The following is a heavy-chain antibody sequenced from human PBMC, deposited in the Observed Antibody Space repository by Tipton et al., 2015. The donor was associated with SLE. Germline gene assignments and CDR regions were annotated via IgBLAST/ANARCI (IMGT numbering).Heavy chain of an antibody. CDR3: AKEGSCSIWSCYGGLDRQFFDHMAV. D-gene: IGHD2-2*01. J-gene: IGHJ6*03. V-gene: IGHV3-43*02. CDR1: GFNFGDYA. CDR2: ITWDGRVS. Sequence: SLRLSCAASGFNFGDYAMHWVRQVPGKALEWISVITWDGRVSHYSDSVKGRFTISRDNIKNSLYLQMRGLGSEDTAVYYCAKEGSCSIWSCYGGLDRQFFDHMAVWGKGTTVTVSS.